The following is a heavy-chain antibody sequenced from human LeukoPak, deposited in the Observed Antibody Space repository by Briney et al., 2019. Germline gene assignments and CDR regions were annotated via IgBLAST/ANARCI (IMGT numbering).Heavy chain of an antibody. D-gene: IGHD3-22*01. V-gene: IGHV4-39*07. Sequence: PSETLSLTCTVSGGSISSSSYYWGWIRQPPGKGLEWIGSIYYSGSTYYNPSLKSRVTISVDTSKNQFSLKLSSVTAADTAVYYCARYYDSSGLTGNWFDPWGQGTLVTVSS. CDR2: IYYSGST. CDR1: GGSISSSSYY. J-gene: IGHJ5*02. CDR3: ARYYDSSGLTGNWFDP.